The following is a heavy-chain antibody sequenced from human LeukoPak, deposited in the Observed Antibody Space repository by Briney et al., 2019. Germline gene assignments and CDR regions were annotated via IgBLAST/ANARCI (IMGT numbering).Heavy chain of an antibody. CDR3: ARDPTTVVTVPYYFDD. Sequence: PSETLSLTCAVYGGAFSGYHWNWIRQAPGKGLGWIGEINDRGITNYNPSLKSRVTISVDPSKKQFSLQLRSLTAADTAVYYCARDPTTVVTVPYYFDDWGQGTLVTVSS. D-gene: IGHD4-23*01. V-gene: IGHV4-34*01. J-gene: IGHJ4*02. CDR2: INDRGIT. CDR1: GGAFSGYH.